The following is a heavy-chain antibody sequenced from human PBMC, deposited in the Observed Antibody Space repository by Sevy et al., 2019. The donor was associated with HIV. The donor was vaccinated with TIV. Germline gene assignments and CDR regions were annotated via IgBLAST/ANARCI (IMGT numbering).Heavy chain of an antibody. CDR3: ARDLREYSSSSKYYFDY. CDR2: ISSSNNYI. CDR1: GFTFSSYS. Sequence: LSLTCAASGFTFSSYSMNWVRQAPGKGLEWVSSISSSNNYIYYADSLKGRSTISRDNAKNSLYLQMNSLRAEDTAVYYCARDLREYSSSSKYYFDYWGQGILVTVSS. V-gene: IGHV3-21*01. J-gene: IGHJ4*02. D-gene: IGHD6-6*01.